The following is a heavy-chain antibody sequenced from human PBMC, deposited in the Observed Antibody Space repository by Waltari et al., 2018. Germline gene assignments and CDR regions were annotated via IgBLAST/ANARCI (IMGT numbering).Heavy chain of an antibody. CDR3: ARVKGGTGGDAFDL. V-gene: IGHV3-66*02. CDR2: LYVIGTT. Sequence: EVVVVESGGGLVQPGGSPRLSCAAAGFNVSAYYMTWVRQPPGKGLEWLSVLYVIGTTYYTGSVKGRFTISRDTSKNTVYLQMNSLSPEDTAIYYCARVKGGTGGDAFDLWGQGTMVTVSS. D-gene: IGHD7-27*01. J-gene: IGHJ3*01. CDR1: GFNVSAYY.